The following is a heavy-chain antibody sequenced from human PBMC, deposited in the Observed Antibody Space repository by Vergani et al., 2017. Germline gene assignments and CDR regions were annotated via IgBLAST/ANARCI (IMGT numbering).Heavy chain of an antibody. CDR1: GGSISSGDYY. J-gene: IGHJ4*02. V-gene: IGHV3-11*04. D-gene: IGHD3-9*01. Sequence: QVQLQESGPGLVKPSQTLSLTCTVSGGSISSGDYYWSWIRQPPGKGLEWVSYISSSSSTIYYADSVKGRFTISRDNAKNSLYLQMNSLRAEDTAVYYCARDGRVLRYFDGWRYWGQGTLVTVSS. CDR2: ISSSSSTI. CDR3: ARDGRVLRYFDGWRY.